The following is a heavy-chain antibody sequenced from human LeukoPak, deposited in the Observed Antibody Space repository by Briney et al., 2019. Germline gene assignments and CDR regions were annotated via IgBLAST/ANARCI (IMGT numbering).Heavy chain of an antibody. V-gene: IGHV3-30*02. Sequence: GGSLRLSCAASGFTFSNYAVNWVRQAPGKGLEWVAFIRYDGSNKYYADSVKGRFTISRDNSKNTLYLQMNSLRAEDTAVYYCAKDSRHYYGSGSYIDYWGQGTLVTVSS. CDR2: IRYDGSNK. CDR3: AKDSRHYYGSGSYIDY. D-gene: IGHD3-10*01. J-gene: IGHJ4*02. CDR1: GFTFSNYA.